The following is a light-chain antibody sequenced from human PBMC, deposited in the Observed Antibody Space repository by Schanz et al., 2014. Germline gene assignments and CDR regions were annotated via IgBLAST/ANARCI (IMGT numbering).Light chain of an antibody. CDR1: QSVSSN. Sequence: EIVMTQSPATLSVSPGERATLSCRASQSVSSNLAWYQQKPGQAPRLLIYGASTRATGIPARFSGSGSGTDFTLTISSLEPEDFALYYCQQRSNWPPSFGPGTKVDIK. J-gene: IGKJ3*01. CDR2: GAS. V-gene: IGKV3-15*01. CDR3: QQRSNWPPS.